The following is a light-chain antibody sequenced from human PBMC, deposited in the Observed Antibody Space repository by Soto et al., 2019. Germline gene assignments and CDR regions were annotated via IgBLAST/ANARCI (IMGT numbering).Light chain of an antibody. Sequence: EIVTTQCPATLSVSPGERATLSCRASQSMGSNLAWYQQKPGQAPRLLIYGASTRATGIPARFSGSGSGTEFTLTISSLQSEDFAVYYCQQYNNWPPWTFGQGTKVDIK. CDR2: GAS. J-gene: IGKJ1*01. CDR3: QQYNNWPPWT. V-gene: IGKV3-15*01. CDR1: QSMGSN.